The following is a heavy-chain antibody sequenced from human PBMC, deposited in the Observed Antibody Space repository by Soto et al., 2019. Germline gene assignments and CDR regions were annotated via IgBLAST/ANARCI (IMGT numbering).Heavy chain of an antibody. CDR1: GGTFSSYA. D-gene: IGHD6-19*01. Sequence: GASVKVSCKASGGTFSSYAISWVRQAPGQGLEWMGGIIPIFGTANYAQKFQGRVTITADESTSTAYMELSSLRSEDTAVYYCATDYSGYDYFAGIAVAGTYDYWGQGTLVTVS. J-gene: IGHJ4*02. CDR3: ATDYSGYDYFAGIAVAGTYDY. CDR2: IIPIFGTA. V-gene: IGHV1-69*13.